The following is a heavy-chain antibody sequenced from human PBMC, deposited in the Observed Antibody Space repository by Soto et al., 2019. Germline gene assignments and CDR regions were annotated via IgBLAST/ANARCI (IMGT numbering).Heavy chain of an antibody. CDR1: GFTFNTHW. CDR2: IYFDGITT. D-gene: IGHD3-10*01. CDR3: ARGGAIGVDY. V-gene: IGHV3-74*01. Sequence: PGGSVRLSCTASGFTFNTHWMQWVRQAPGKGLVWVSRIYFDGITTNYADSVKGRLTVSRDNAQNTVYLHVNTLRDEDTAVYYCARGGAIGVDYCGQGTLVTVS. J-gene: IGHJ4*02.